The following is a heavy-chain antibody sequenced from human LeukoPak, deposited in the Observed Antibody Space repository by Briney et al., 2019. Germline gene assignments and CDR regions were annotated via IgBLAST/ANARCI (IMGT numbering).Heavy chain of an antibody. CDR2: INHSGST. J-gene: IGHJ4*02. CDR3: ARSWGYYYGSGSLEKYDY. Sequence: PSETLSLTCAVYGGSFSGYYWSWIRQPPGKGLEWIGEINHSGSTNYNPSLKSRVTISVDTSKNQFSLKLSSVTAADTAVYYCARSWGYYYGSGSLEKYDYWGQGTLVTVSS. V-gene: IGHV4-34*01. D-gene: IGHD3-10*01. CDR1: GGSFSGYY.